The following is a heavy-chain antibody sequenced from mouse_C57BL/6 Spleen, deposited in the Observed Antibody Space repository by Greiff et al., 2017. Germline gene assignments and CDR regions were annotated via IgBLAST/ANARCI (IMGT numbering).Heavy chain of an antibody. V-gene: IGHV1-69*01. Sequence: QVQLQQPGAELVMPGASVKLSCKASGYTFTSYWMHWVKQRPGQGLEWIGEIDPSDSYTNYNQKFKGKSTLTVDKSSSPAYMQLSSLTSEDSAVYYCARGSNFPFAYWGQGTLVTVSA. CDR2: IDPSDSYT. J-gene: IGHJ3*01. D-gene: IGHD2-5*01. CDR3: ARGSNFPFAY. CDR1: GYTFTSYW.